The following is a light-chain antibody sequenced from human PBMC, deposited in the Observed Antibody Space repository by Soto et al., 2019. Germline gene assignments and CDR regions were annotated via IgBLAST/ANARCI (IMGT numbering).Light chain of an antibody. CDR3: QQYNSYSPG. CDR1: QRIATW. V-gene: IGKV1-5*01. J-gene: IGKJ1*01. Sequence: DIPLTQSPSTLSASVGDRVTITCRASQRIATWLAWYQHQPGSAPKLLIYDASSLESGVPSRFSGSGSGTEFTLTISSLQPDDFATYYCQQYNSYSPGFGQGTKVDIK. CDR2: DAS.